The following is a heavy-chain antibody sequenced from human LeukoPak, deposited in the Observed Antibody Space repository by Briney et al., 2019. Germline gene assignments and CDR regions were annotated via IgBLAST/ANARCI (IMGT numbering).Heavy chain of an antibody. D-gene: IGHD3-10*01. V-gene: IGHV4-61*01. Sequence: SETLSLTCTVSGDSISTSSYYWSWIRQPPGKGLEWIGYIYYSGSTNYNPSLKSRVTMSVDTSKNQFSLKLSSVTAADTAVYYCARLRAYYLDYWGQGTLVTVSS. CDR3: ARLRAYYLDY. CDR1: GDSISTSSYY. CDR2: IYYSGST. J-gene: IGHJ4*02.